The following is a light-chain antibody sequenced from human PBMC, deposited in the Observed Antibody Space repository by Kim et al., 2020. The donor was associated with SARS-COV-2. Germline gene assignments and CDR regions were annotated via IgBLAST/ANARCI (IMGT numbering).Light chain of an antibody. CDR2: IAS. J-gene: IGKJ1*01. CDR3: LQDYSYPRT. Sequence: ASVGDRVTITCRASQGIRNELSWYQQKPGKAPKLLIYIASSLQSGVPSRFSGSGSGTDFTLTISSLQPEDFAIYYCLQDYSYPRTFGQGTKVDIK. V-gene: IGKV1-6*01. CDR1: QGIRNE.